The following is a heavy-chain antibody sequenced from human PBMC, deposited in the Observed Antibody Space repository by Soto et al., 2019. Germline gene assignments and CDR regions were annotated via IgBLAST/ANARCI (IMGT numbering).Heavy chain of an antibody. Sequence: PSETLSLTCTVSGGSISSYYWSWIRQPPGKGLEWIGYIYYSGSTNYNPSLKSRVTISVDTSKNQFSLKLSSVTAADTAVYYCARQGKYYYGMDVWGQGTTVTVSS. V-gene: IGHV4-59*08. CDR1: GGSISSYY. CDR2: IYYSGST. J-gene: IGHJ6*02. CDR3: ARQGKYYYGMDV.